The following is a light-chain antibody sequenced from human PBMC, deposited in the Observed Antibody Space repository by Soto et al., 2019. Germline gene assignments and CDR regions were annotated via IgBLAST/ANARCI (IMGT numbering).Light chain of an antibody. Sequence: DIQMTQSPSSLSASVGDRVTITCRASQSISSYLNWYQQKPGKAPKLLIYAASSLQSGVPSRFSGSGSGTDFTLTISSLQPEDFETYYCQQSYSTHRRFCQGTKGDIX. CDR2: AAS. CDR3: QQSYSTHRR. V-gene: IGKV1-39*01. J-gene: IGKJ1*01. CDR1: QSISSY.